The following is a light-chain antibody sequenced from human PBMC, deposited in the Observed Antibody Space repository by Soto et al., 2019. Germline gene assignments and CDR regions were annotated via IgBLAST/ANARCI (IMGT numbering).Light chain of an antibody. CDR3: SSYSSTSTYV. CDR1: RSDVGGYNY. CDR2: DVT. V-gene: IGLV2-14*01. J-gene: IGLJ1*01. Sequence: QSVLTQPASVSGSPGQSITISCTGXRSDVGGYNYVYWHQQHPGKAPKLMIYDVTNRPSGVSDRFSGSKSGNTASLTISGLQAEDEADYYCSSYSSTSTYVFGAWTKVTVL.